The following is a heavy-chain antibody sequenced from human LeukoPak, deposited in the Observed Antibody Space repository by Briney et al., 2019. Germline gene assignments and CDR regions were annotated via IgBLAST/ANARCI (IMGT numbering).Heavy chain of an antibody. CDR2: ISFDGTNK. J-gene: IGHJ4*02. CDR1: GFRFNDHA. D-gene: IGHD2-21*01. Sequence: AGRSLRLSCEASGFRFNDHAMHWVRQAPGKGLEWVAVISFDGTNKYYADSVDGRFTISRVNSKNTVFLQMDSLRHEDTAFYFCASDFGAYQPIDYWGQGTLVTVSS. V-gene: IGHV3-30*04. CDR3: ASDFGAYQPIDY.